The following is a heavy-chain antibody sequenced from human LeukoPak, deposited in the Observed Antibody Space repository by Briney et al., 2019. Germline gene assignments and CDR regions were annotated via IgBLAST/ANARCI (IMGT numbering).Heavy chain of an antibody. CDR2: IYHSGST. V-gene: IGHV4-38-2*02. CDR1: GYSISSGYY. J-gene: IGHJ4*02. Sequence: PSETLSLTCSVYGYSISSGYYWGWIRQPPWKGLERIGSIYHSGSTYYNPSLKSRVTISVDTSKNQFSLKLGSVTAADTAVYYCARDCNGSSWSCGYWGLGTLVTVSS. D-gene: IGHD6-13*01. CDR3: ARDCNGSSWSCGY.